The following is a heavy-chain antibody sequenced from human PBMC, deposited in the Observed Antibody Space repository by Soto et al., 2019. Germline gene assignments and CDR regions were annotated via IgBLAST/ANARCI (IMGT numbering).Heavy chain of an antibody. Sequence: QEQLVESGGGAVQPGRSLRLSCAASGFTFSSHAMHWVRQAPGKGLECVAIISYDGSNKYYGDSVRGRLTISRDNSKNTIYLQMNSLRAEDTAVYYCARDQTGITTTGGGRIDYWGQGTLVTVSS. CDR2: ISYDGSNK. CDR3: ARDQTGITTTGGGRIDY. V-gene: IGHV3-30-3*01. D-gene: IGHD6-13*01. J-gene: IGHJ4*02. CDR1: GFTFSSHA.